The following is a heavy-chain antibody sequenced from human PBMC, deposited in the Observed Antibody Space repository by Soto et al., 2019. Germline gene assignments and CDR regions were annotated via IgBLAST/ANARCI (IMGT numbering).Heavy chain of an antibody. CDR1: GYSITSGHY. J-gene: IGHJ6*02. Sequence: PSETLSLTCDVPGYSITSGHYWGCIRQPPGKGLEWIGIIHHSGSTYYSPSLKSRVTISIDTSRNRFSLKVTSVTAADTAVYYCARRIEMTTMKTGMDVWGQGTTVTVSS. CDR3: ARRIEMTTMKTGMDV. V-gene: IGHV4-38-2*01. CDR2: IHHSGST.